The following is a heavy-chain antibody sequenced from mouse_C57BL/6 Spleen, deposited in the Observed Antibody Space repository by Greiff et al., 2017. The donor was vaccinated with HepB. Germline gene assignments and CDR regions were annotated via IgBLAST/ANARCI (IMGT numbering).Heavy chain of an antibody. CDR1: GYAFSSSW. Sequence: QVQLQQSGPELVKPGASVKISCKASGYAFSSSWMNWVKQRPGKGLEWIGRIYPGDGDTNYNGKFKGKATLTADKSSSTAYMQLSSLTSEDSAVYFCARKGVYYSNRYYAMDYWGQGTSVTVSS. CDR3: ARKGVYYSNRYYAMDY. V-gene: IGHV1-82*01. CDR2: IYPGDGDT. D-gene: IGHD2-5*01. J-gene: IGHJ4*01.